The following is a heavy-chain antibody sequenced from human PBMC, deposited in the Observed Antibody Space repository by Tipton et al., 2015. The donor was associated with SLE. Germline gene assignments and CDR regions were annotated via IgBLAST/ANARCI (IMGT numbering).Heavy chain of an antibody. CDR2: FYPGGTT. J-gene: IGHJ4*02. CDR3: ARDTGAELDY. V-gene: IGHV4-4*07. CDR1: GDSISNYY. D-gene: IGHD7-27*01. Sequence: TLSLTCTVSGDSISNYYWSWIRQSAGKGLEWMGRFYPGGTTSYNPSFKSRVTISVDTSKNQFSLKLSSVTAADTAVYYCARDTGAELDYWGQGTLVTVSS.